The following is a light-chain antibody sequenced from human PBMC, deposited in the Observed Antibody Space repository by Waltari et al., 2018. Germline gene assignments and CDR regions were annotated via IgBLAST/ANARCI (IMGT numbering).Light chain of an antibody. CDR3: QQYYDSPLT. V-gene: IGKV4-1*01. CDR2: WAS. Sequence: DIVMTQSPDSLAVSLGERATINCKSSESVLFSSRNKNHLAWYHQKPGTPPKLLLYWASTRESGVPDRFSGSGSGTDFTLTISSLQAEDVAIYYCQQYYDSPLTFGGGTKVEIK. J-gene: IGKJ4*01. CDR1: ESVLFSSRNKNH.